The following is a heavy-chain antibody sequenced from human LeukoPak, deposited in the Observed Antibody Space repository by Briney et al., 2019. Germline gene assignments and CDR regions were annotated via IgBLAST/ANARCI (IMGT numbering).Heavy chain of an antibody. J-gene: IGHJ6*03. CDR2: ISGSGGST. CDR1: GFTFSSYA. Sequence: GGSLRLSCAASGFTFSSYAMSWVRQAPGKGLEWVSAISGSGGSTYYADSVKGRFTISRDNSKNTLYLQMNSLRAEDTAVYYCAKRGDFWSGFPYYMDVWGKGTTVTVSS. CDR3: AKRGDFWSGFPYYMDV. V-gene: IGHV3-23*01. D-gene: IGHD3-3*01.